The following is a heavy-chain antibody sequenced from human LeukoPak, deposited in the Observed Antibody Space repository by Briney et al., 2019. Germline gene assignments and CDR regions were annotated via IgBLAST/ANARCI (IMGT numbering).Heavy chain of an antibody. CDR2: ISSSSSYI. J-gene: IGHJ4*02. V-gene: IGHV3-21*01. D-gene: IGHD2-2*01. CDR1: GFTVSSNS. Sequence: PGGSLRLSCTVSGFTVSSNSMSWVRQAPGKGLEWVSSISSSSSYIYYADSVKGRFTISRDNAKNSLYLQMNSLRAEDTAVYYCARVSYCSSTSCYHPSDYWGQGTLVTVSS. CDR3: ARVSYCSSTSCYHPSDY.